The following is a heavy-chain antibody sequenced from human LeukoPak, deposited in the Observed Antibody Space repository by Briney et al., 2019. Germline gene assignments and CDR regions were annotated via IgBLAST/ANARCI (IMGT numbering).Heavy chain of an antibody. CDR1: GFTFSSYS. Sequence: GGSLRLSCAASGFTFSSYSMTWVRQAPGKGLEWGSYINSGSSTMYYADSVKGRFIISRDNGKTSLYLQMNSLRDEDTAVYYCARVIAVVRGGGLSYYYAMDVWGQGTTVTVSS. D-gene: IGHD3-10*01. CDR2: INSGSSTM. CDR3: ARVIAVVRGGGLSYYYAMDV. V-gene: IGHV3-48*02. J-gene: IGHJ6*02.